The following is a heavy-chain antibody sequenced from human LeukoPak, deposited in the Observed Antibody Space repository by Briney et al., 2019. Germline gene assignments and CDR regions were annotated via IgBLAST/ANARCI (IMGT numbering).Heavy chain of an antibody. V-gene: IGHV3-7*01. CDR1: GFTFSSYW. CDR3: ARDHWNHIDY. D-gene: IGHD1-1*01. CDR2: IKHDGSEK. Sequence: SGGSLRLSCAASGFTFSSYWMSWVRQAPGKGLEWVANIKHDGSEKYYGDSVKGRFTISRDNAKSTLYLQMNSLRVEDTAVYYCARDHWNHIDYWGQGTLVTVSA. J-gene: IGHJ4*02.